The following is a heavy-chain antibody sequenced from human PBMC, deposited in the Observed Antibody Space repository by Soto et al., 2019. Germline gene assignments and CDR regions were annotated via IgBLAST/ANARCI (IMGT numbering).Heavy chain of an antibody. J-gene: IGHJ4*02. CDR2: INWNGRTR. Sequence: WGSLRLSCAASGIVYVDYGMSWVRQRPGKGLEWVAGINWNGRTRDYVDSVRGRFTISRDDAKSHVYLEMNDVRPEDTALYYCARAHPRGRYFDWSIFPLGYWGRGALVTVSS. CDR1: GIVYVDYG. CDR3: ARAHPRGRYFDWSIFPLGY. D-gene: IGHD3-9*01. V-gene: IGHV3-20*04.